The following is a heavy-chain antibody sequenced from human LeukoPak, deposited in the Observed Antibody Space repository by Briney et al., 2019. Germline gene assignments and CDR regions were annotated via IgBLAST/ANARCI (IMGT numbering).Heavy chain of an antibody. J-gene: IGHJ5*02. CDR3: ARLLA. V-gene: IGHV3-7*02. CDR1: GFTFSSYG. D-gene: IGHD2/OR15-2a*01. Sequence: PGRSLRLSCAASGFTFSSYGMNWVRQAPGKGLEWVANIKPDGSDKYYVDSVKGRFTISRDNAKNSVYLQINSLRAEDTAVYYCARLLAWGQGTLVTVSS. CDR2: IKPDGSDK.